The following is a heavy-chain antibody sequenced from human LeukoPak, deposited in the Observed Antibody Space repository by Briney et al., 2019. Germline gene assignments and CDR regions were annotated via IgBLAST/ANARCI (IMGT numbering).Heavy chain of an antibody. J-gene: IGHJ2*01. CDR2: IYPGGSDT. V-gene: IGHV5-51*01. Sequence: GESLKISCKGSGYSFTSYWIGWVRQMPGKGLEWMGIIYPGGSDTRYSPSFQGQVTFSADKSINTAYLQWSSLKASDTAMYYCARLEPQTIVVVTSAPWYFDLWGRGTLVTVSS. CDR3: ARLEPQTIVVVTSAPWYFDL. D-gene: IGHD2-21*02. CDR1: GYSFTSYW.